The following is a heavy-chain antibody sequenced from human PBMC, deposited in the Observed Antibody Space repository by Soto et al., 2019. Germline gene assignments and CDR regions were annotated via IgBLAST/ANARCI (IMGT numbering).Heavy chain of an antibody. CDR2: IGGTGTDT. CDR3: VKDAVPYNGEWDWFDP. V-gene: IGHV3-23*01. Sequence: PGGSLRLSCRGSGFIFNNYAMSWVRQAPGKGLEWVSGIGGTGTDTHYAEPVRGRFTISLDDYTMYLQMTRLRVEDTAVYYCVKDAVPYNGEWDWFDPWGHGTLVTVSS. J-gene: IGHJ5*02. D-gene: IGHD3-10*01. CDR1: GFIFNNYA.